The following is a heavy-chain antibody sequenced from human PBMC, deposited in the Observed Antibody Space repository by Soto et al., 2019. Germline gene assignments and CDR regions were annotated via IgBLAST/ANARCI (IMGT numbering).Heavy chain of an antibody. Sequence: SETLFLTCAVYGGCFSGYYWSSIRQPPGKGLEWIGEINHSGSTNYNPSLKSRVTISVDTHKNQFSLKLSSVNAAATAVYYCASGGRTIFGVVIIGSAATYYGMDVWCQGTTVT. D-gene: IGHD3-3*01. CDR2: INHSGST. CDR1: GGCFSGYY. V-gene: IGHV4-34*01. CDR3: ASGGRTIFGVVIIGSAATYYGMDV. J-gene: IGHJ6*02.